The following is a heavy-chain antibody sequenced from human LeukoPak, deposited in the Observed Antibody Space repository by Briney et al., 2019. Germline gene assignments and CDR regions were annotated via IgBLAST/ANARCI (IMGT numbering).Heavy chain of an antibody. J-gene: IGHJ3*02. D-gene: IGHD5-18*01. CDR1: GRSISSYY. V-gene: IGHV4-59*12. CDR2: IYYSGST. Sequence: PPETLSLTCTVSGRSISSYYWSWIRQPPGKGLERIGYIYYSGSTNYNPSLKSRVTISVDTSKNQFSLKLSSVTAADTAVYYCARGYSYGYGDAFDIWGQGTMVTVSS. CDR3: ARGYSYGYGDAFDI.